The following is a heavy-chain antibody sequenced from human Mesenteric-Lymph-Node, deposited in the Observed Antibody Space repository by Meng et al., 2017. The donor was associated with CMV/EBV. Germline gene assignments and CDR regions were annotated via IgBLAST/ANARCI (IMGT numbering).Heavy chain of an antibody. CDR1: GGAMSSMGW. D-gene: IGHD6-25*01. CDR3: TKSAAYYLDY. J-gene: IGHJ4*02. CDR2: IHHGGST. Sequence: LTCAASGGAMSSMGWWCWVRQSPGKGLEWIGEIHHGGSTNYNPSLKSRVTISVDNSKNQFSLKLSSVTAADTAIYYCTKSAAYYLDYWGQGTLVTVSS. V-gene: IGHV4-4*02.